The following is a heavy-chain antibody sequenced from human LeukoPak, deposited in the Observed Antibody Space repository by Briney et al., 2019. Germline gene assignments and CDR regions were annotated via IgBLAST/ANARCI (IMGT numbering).Heavy chain of an antibody. Sequence: PSETLSLTCTVSGGSISSYYWSWIRQPAGKGLEWIGRIYTSGSTNYNPSLKSRVTMSVDTSKNQFSLKLSSVTAADTAVYYCARALPEYYYGSGSYYNTFDYWGQGTLVTVSS. CDR3: ARALPEYYYGSGSYYNTFDY. D-gene: IGHD3-10*01. J-gene: IGHJ4*02. V-gene: IGHV4-4*07. CDR2: IYTSGST. CDR1: GGSISSYY.